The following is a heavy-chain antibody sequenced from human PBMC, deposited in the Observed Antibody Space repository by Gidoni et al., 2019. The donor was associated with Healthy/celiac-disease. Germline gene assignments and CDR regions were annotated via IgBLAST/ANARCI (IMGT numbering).Heavy chain of an antibody. V-gene: IGHV3-66*02. D-gene: IGHD1-7*01. J-gene: IGHJ6*01. CDR2: IYSGGRT. CDR1: GFTVSSNY. Sequence: EVQLVESGGGLVQPGGSLRLSCAASGFTVSSNYMSWVLQVQGKGLEWVSVIYSGGRTSYADSVKGRFTISRDNSKKTMYLQMNSLRAEDTAVYYCARDRLYNWNYDGMDVWGQGTTVTVSS. CDR3: ARDRLYNWNYDGMDV.